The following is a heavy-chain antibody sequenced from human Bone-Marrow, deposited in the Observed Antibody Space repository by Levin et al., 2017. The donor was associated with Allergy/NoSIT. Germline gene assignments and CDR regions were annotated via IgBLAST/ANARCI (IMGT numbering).Heavy chain of an antibody. CDR2: IFYSGTT. Sequence: SQTLSLTCTVSGGSIRSYYWSWIRQPPGKGLEWIGYIFYSGTTNYNPSLKSRVTISVDTSKNQFSLKLSSVTAADTAVYYCARSSREGYAYFDCWGQGTLVTVSS. D-gene: IGHD5-24*01. J-gene: IGHJ4*02. CDR3: ARSSREGYAYFDC. V-gene: IGHV4-59*01. CDR1: GGSIRSYY.